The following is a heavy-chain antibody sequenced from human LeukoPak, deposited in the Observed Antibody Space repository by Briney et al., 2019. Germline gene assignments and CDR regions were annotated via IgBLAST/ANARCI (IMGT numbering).Heavy chain of an antibody. CDR3: ARADCSSTSCYGLDV. V-gene: IGHV4-34*01. D-gene: IGHD2-2*01. CDR1: GGSFSGYY. Sequence: SETLSLTCAVYGGSFSGYYWSWIRQPPGKGLEWIGEINHSGSTNYNPSLKSRVTISVDTSKNQFSLKLSSVTAADTAVYYCARADCSSTSCYGLDVWGQGTTVTVSS. CDR2: INHSGST. J-gene: IGHJ6*02.